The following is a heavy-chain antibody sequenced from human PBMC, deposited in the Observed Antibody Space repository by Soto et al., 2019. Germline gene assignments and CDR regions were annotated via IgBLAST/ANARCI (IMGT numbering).Heavy chain of an antibody. CDR3: VKRGRNWGAFDF. J-gene: IGHJ3*01. CDR2: IGGTDGDSDGVP. CDR1: GFILNNYA. Sequence: VQLLESGGDLVQPGGSLRLSCVASGFILNNYAMSWVRQAPGKGLEWVSTIGGTDGDSDGVPWYEDSVKGRFTISRDSPANTLFLRMDNLRAEDSSLYYWVKRGRNWGAFDFWGQGTTVVVSS. V-gene: IGHV3-23*01. D-gene: IGHD7-27*01.